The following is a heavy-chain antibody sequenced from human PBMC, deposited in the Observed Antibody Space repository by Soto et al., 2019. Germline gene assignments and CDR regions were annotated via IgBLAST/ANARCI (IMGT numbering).Heavy chain of an antibody. V-gene: IGHV3-23*01. CDR1: GFTFSTYA. J-gene: IGHJ4*02. CDR2: LSGRGGTT. CDR3: AKQRADYGSGSDTYYFDF. D-gene: IGHD3-10*01. Sequence: EVRLLESGGGLVQPGGSLRLSCSTSGFTFSTYAMNWVRQAPGKGLEWVSALSGRGGTTYYADSVRGRFTISRDNSKNPLFLQLNSLRAEDTALYYCAKQRADYGSGSDTYYFDFWGQGTLVTVSS.